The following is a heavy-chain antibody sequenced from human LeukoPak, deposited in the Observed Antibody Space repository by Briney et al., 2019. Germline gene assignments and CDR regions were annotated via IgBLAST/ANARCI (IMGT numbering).Heavy chain of an antibody. CDR2: MYYSGST. J-gene: IGHJ4*02. CDR1: GGSISSYY. D-gene: IGHD5-12*01. V-gene: IGHV4-39*07. CDR3: ARALFRYSGYDEPFDY. Sequence: SETLSLTCTVSGGSISSYYWSWIRQPPGKGLEWIGSMYYSGSTYYNPSLKSRVTISVGTSKNQFSLKLNSVTAADTAVYYCARALFRYSGYDEPFDYWGQGTLVTVSS.